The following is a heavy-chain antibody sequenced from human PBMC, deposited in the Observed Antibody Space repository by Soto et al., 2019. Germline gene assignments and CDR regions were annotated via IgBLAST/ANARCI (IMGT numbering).Heavy chain of an antibody. D-gene: IGHD3-22*01. CDR1: GFTFSSYG. CDR3: AKDPNNYYDSSGYYQSPYY. J-gene: IGHJ4*02. V-gene: IGHV3-30*18. CDR2: ISYDGRNK. Sequence: PGGSLRLSCAASGFTFSSYGMHWVRQAPGKGLEWVAVISYDGRNKYYADSVKGRFTISRDNSKNTLYLQMNSLRAEDTAVYYCAKDPNNYYDSSGYYQSPYYWGQGTLVTVS.